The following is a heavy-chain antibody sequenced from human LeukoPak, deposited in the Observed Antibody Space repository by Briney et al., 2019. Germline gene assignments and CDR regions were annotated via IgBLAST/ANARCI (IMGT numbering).Heavy chain of an antibody. J-gene: IGHJ4*02. V-gene: IGHV1-18*01. CDR3: ARGLKAVAGWTDY. Sequence: ASVKVSCKASGYTFTSYGISWVRQAPGQGLEWMGWISAYNGNTHYAQKLQGRVTITRNTSISTAYMELSSLRSEDTAVYYCARGLKAVAGWTDYWGQGTLVTVSS. CDR1: GYTFTSYG. CDR2: ISAYNGNT. D-gene: IGHD6-19*01.